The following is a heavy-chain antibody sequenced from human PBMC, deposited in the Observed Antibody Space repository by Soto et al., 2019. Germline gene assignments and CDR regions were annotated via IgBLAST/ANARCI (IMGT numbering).Heavy chain of an antibody. Sequence: SETLSLTCAVYGGSFSGYDWTWIRQPPGTGLEWIGEINHSGSTNYNPSLKSRVTISVDTSKNQFSLKLTSVTAADTAVYYCARDKITGLFDYWGQGTLVTSPQ. D-gene: IGHD2-8*02. CDR3: ARDKITGLFDY. CDR2: INHSGST. J-gene: IGHJ4*02. V-gene: IGHV4-34*01. CDR1: GGSFSGYD.